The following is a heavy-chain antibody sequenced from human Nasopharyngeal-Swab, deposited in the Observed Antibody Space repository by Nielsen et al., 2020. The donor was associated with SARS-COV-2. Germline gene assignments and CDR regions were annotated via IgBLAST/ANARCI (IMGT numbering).Heavy chain of an antibody. D-gene: IGHD2-8*01. V-gene: IGHV1-2*06. CDR1: GYTFTGYY. Sequence: ASVKVSCKASGYTFTGYYMHWVRQAPGQGLEWMGRINPNSGGTNHAQKFQGRVTMTRDTSISTAYMELSRLRSDDTAVYYCARGYGYCTNGVCSAVGRFDYWGQGTLVTVSS. CDR2: INPNSGGT. J-gene: IGHJ4*02. CDR3: ARGYGYCTNGVCSAVGRFDY.